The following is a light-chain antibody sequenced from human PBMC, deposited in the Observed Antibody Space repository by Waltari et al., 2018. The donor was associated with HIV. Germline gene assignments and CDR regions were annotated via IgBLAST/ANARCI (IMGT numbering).Light chain of an antibody. CDR2: KAS. CDR1: QTVYNW. CDR3: QQYYSYST. J-gene: IGKJ3*01. V-gene: IGKV1-5*03. Sequence: IPLTQSPSTFSSSLLYIITITCRASQTVYNWLVWYQQRPGKAPKLLIYKASTLESGVPPRFSGSGSGTEFTLTINGLQSDDFATYYCQQYYSYSTFGPGTKVDIK.